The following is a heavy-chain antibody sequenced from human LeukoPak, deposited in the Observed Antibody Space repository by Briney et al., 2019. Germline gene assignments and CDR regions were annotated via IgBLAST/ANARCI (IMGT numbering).Heavy chain of an antibody. CDR1: GGTFSNNA. V-gene: IGHV1-69*06. CDR2: ITPIFGTA. D-gene: IGHD3-10*01. J-gene: IGHJ3*02. Sequence: SVKVSCKACGGTFSNNAISWVRQAPGQGLEWMGGITPIFGTANYAQVFQGRVTITADISTRTAYMELNSLRSDDTAVYYCAQETGGAVNVVRGGHAFDIWGQGTMVTVSS. CDR3: AQETGGAVNVVRGGHAFDI.